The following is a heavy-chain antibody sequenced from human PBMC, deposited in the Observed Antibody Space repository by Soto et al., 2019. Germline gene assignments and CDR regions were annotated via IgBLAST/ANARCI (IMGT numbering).Heavy chain of an antibody. Sequence: SVKVSCKASGGTFSSYAISWVRQAPGQGLEWMGGIIPIFGTANYAQKFQGRVTITADESTGTAYMELSSLRSEDTAVYHCAYYYDSSGYYRRDYWGQGTLVTVSS. J-gene: IGHJ4*02. CDR1: GGTFSSYA. CDR2: IIPIFGTA. D-gene: IGHD3-22*01. V-gene: IGHV1-69*13. CDR3: AYYYDSSGYYRRDY.